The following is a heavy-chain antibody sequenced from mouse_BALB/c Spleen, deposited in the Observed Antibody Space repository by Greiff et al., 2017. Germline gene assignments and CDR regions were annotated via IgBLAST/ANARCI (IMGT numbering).Heavy chain of an antibody. J-gene: IGHJ2*01. V-gene: IGHV1-9*01. CDR1: GYTFSSYW. D-gene: IGHD2-14*01. CDR3: ARRVQDYFDY. CDR2: ILPGSGGT. Sequence: VQLQQSGAELMKPGASVKISCKATGYTFSSYWIEWVKQRPGHGLEWIGEILPGSGGTNYNEKFKGKATLTADKSSSTAYMQLSSLTSDDSAVYFCARRVQDYFDYWGQGTTLTVSS.